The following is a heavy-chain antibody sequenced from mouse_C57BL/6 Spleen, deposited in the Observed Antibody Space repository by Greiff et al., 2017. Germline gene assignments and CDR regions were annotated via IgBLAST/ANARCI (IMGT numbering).Heavy chain of an antibody. CDR3: AREEDCLDY. Sequence: VQLQQSGPELVKPGASVKISCKASGYAFSSSWMNWVKQRPGKGLEWIGRIYPGDGDTNYNGKFKGKATLTADKSSSTAYMQLSSLTSEDSAVYFCAREEDCLDYWGQGTTLTVSS. V-gene: IGHV1-82*01. CDR2: IYPGDGDT. J-gene: IGHJ2*01. CDR1: GYAFSSSW.